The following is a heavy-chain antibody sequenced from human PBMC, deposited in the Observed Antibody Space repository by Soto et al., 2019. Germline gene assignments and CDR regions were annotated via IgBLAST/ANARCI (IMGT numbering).Heavy chain of an antibody. V-gene: IGHV4-34*01. J-gene: IGHJ4*02. CDR2: IDHSGST. Sequence: PSETLSLTCAVYGVSFSGYYWSWIRQPPGKGLEWIGDIDHSGSTHYNPSLKNRITILVDTTKKHLSLNLTSVTAADTALYFFTRGRPPRYWGQGTLVTVSS. CDR1: GVSFSGYY. CDR3: TRGRPPRY.